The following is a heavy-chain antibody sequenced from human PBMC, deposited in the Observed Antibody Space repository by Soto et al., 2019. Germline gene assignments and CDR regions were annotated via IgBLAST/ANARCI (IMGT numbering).Heavy chain of an antibody. D-gene: IGHD6-19*01. CDR3: AKDSGSGWINKPHRGMDV. J-gene: IGHJ6*02. CDR2: ISGSGGST. CDR1: GFTFSSYA. V-gene: IGHV3-23*01. Sequence: PGGSLRLSCAASGFTFSSYAMSWVRQAPGKGLEWVSAISGSGGSTYYADSVKGRFTISRDNSKNTLYLQMNSLRAEDTAVYYCAKDSGSGWINKPHRGMDVWGQGTTVTVSS.